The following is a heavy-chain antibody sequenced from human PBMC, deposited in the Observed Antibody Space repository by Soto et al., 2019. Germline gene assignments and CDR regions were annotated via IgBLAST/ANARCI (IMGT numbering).Heavy chain of an antibody. J-gene: IGHJ4*02. D-gene: IGHD6-19*01. CDR3: ARAVAVAADFDY. V-gene: IGHV1-3*05. CDR2: INAGNGNT. Sequence: QVQLVQSGAEEKKPGASVKVSCKASGYTFTGYAMHWVRQAPGQRLEWMGWINAGNGNTKYSQKFQGRVTITRDTSASAAYMELGSLSSEDTAVYYCARAVAVAADFDYRGQGTLVTVSS. CDR1: GYTFTGYA.